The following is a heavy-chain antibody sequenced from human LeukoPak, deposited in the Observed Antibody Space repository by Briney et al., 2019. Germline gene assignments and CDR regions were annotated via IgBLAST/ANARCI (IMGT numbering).Heavy chain of an antibody. CDR2: ISGSGSIK. Sequence: PGGSLRLSCAASGITFNSYEMNWVRLAPGKGLEWVSYISGSGSIKYYADSVKGRFTTSRDNAKNSLYLQMNSLRAEDTAVYYCARFGSSDYYFDSWGQGTLVTVSS. D-gene: IGHD2-15*01. CDR3: ARFGSSDYYFDS. J-gene: IGHJ4*02. V-gene: IGHV3-48*03. CDR1: GITFNSYE.